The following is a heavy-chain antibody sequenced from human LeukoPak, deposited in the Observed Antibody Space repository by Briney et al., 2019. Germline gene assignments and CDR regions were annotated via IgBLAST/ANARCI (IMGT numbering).Heavy chain of an antibody. Sequence: KSSETLSLTCAVYGGSFSGYYWSWIRQPPGKGLEWIGEINHSGSTNYNPSLKSRVTISVDTSKNQFSLKLSSVTAADTAVYYCARGQSGSYYDYYYYYMDVWGKGTTVTVSS. CDR3: ARGQSGSYYDYYYYYMDV. CDR1: GGSFSGYY. CDR2: INHSGST. V-gene: IGHV4-34*01. D-gene: IGHD1-26*01. J-gene: IGHJ6*03.